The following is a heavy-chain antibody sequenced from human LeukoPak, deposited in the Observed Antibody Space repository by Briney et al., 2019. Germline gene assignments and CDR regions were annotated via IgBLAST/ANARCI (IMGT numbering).Heavy chain of an antibody. J-gene: IGHJ5*02. CDR1: GGTFSSYA. Sequence: ASVKVSCKASGGTFSSYAISWVRQAPGQGLEWMGGIIPIFGPADYAQKFQGRVTITADESTSTAYLELSSLRSEDTAVYYCATSLPYGYYDSGGSNWFGPWGQGTLVTVSS. CDR2: IIPIFGPA. V-gene: IGHV1-69*13. D-gene: IGHD3-22*01. CDR3: ATSLPYGYYDSGGSNWFGP.